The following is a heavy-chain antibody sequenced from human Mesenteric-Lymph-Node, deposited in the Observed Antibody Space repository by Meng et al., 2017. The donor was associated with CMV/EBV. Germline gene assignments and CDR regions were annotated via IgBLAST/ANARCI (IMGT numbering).Heavy chain of an antibody. CDR2: IHPRDSKI. V-gene: IGHV5-51*01. CDR1: GYMFASYW. CDR3: ARSRVVATFSGGLYGDYFDS. Sequence: GESLKISCKDSGYMFASYWIGWVRQMPGKGLEWMGIIHPRDSKIRYSPSFQGQVTFSVDKAISAAYLQWSSLRASDTAMYYCARSRVVATFSGGLYGDYFDSWGQGTLVTVSS. D-gene: IGHD5-12*01. J-gene: IGHJ4*02.